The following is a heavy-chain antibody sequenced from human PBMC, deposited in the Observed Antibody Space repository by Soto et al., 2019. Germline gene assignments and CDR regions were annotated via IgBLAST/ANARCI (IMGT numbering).Heavy chain of an antibody. CDR2: IYYSGST. V-gene: IGHV4-31*03. CDR1: GGSISSGGYY. D-gene: IGHD5-12*01. CDR3: AIDDGYSCYSPAFDI. J-gene: IGHJ3*02. Sequence: QVQLQASGPGLVKPSQTLSLTCTVSGGSISSGGYYWSWIRQHPGKGLEWIGYIYYSGSTYYNPSLKSRVTIAVDTSKNQCSLKLSSVTAADTALYYCAIDDGYSCYSPAFDILCQGTMVTVSS.